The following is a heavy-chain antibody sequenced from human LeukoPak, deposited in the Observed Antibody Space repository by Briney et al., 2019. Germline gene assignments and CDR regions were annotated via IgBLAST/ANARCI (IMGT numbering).Heavy chain of an antibody. D-gene: IGHD3-22*01. CDR2: INTNTGNP. V-gene: IGHV7-4-1*02. Sequence: ASVKVSCKASGYTFTSYLMIWVRQAPGQGLEWMGWINTNTGNPTYAQGFTGRFVFSLDTSVSTAYLQISSLKAEDTAVYYCARVYYDSSGTWFDPWGQGTLVTVSS. CDR1: GYTFTSYL. CDR3: ARVYYDSSGTWFDP. J-gene: IGHJ5*02.